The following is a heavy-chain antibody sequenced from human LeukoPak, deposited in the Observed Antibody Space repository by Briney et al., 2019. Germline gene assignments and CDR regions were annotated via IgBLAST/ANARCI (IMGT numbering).Heavy chain of an antibody. D-gene: IGHD3-16*01. CDR2: IKQDGSEK. J-gene: IGHJ4*02. CDR1: GFTFSSYW. Sequence: GGSLRLSCAASGFTFSSYWMSWVSQAPGKGLEWVANIKQDGSEKYYVDSVKGRCTISRDNAKNSLYRQMNSLRAEDTALYYCASGRQLGYWGQGTLVTVSS. CDR3: ASGRQLGY. V-gene: IGHV3-7*01.